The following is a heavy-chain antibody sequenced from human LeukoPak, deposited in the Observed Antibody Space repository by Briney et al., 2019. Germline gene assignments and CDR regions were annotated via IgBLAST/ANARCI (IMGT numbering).Heavy chain of an antibody. CDR1: GYSFPNYW. CDR3: ARRAGNSGYFSDAFDI. D-gene: IGHD3-22*01. CDR2: IYPDDSAT. J-gene: IGHJ3*02. V-gene: IGHV5-51*01. Sequence: GESLKTSCKGSGYSFPNYWIAWVRQMPGKGLEWMCIIYPDDSATRYSPSFQGQVTISADKSISTAYLQWSSLKASDTAIYYCARRAGNSGYFSDAFDIWGQGTMVTVSS.